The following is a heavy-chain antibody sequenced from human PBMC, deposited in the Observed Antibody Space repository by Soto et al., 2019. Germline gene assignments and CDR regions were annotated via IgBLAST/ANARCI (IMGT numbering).Heavy chain of an antibody. J-gene: IGHJ4*02. CDR2: VNPSGGST. Sequence: ASVKVSCKASGYAFTSYYIHWVRQAPGQGLEWMGIVNPSGGSTTYAQNFQGRVTMTRDTSTSTVYMELSSLRSEDTAVYYCAREEGIINIPLWGQGTLVTVSS. V-gene: IGHV1-46*01. CDR3: AREEGIINIPL. D-gene: IGHD3-16*01. CDR1: GYAFTSYY.